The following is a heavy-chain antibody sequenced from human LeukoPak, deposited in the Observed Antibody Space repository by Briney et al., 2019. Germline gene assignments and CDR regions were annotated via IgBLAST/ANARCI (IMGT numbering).Heavy chain of an antibody. CDR2: IIPILGIA. CDR3: ARESREYYYDSSGYPPVYFDY. CDR1: GGTFSSYA. Sequence: GASVKVSCKASGGTFSSYAISWVRQAPGQGLEWMGRIIPILGIANYAQKFPGRVTITADKSTSTAYMEPSSLRSEDTAVYYCARESREYYYDSSGYPPVYFDYWGQGTLVTVSS. V-gene: IGHV1-69*04. D-gene: IGHD3-22*01. J-gene: IGHJ4*02.